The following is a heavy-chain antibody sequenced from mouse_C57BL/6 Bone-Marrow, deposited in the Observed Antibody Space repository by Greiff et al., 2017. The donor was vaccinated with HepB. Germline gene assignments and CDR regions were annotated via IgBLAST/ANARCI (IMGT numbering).Heavy chain of an antibody. CDR2: INPNNGGT. CDR3: ARTTTVYYFDY. CDR1: GYTFTDYY. J-gene: IGHJ2*01. D-gene: IGHD1-1*01. V-gene: IGHV1-26*01. Sequence: EVQLQQSGPELVKPGASVKISCKASGYTFTDYYMNWVKQSHGKSLEWIGDINPNNGGTSYNQKFKGKATLTVDKSSSTAYMELRSLTSEDSAVYYCARTTTVYYFDYWDQGTTLTVSS.